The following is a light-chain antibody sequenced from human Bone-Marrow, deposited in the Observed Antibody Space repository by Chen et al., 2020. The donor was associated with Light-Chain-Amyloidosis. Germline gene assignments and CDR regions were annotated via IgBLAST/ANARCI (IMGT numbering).Light chain of an antibody. Sequence: SYELTQPPSVSVSPGQTARITCSGDDLPTKYAYWYQQKPGQAPVLVIHRDTERPSGVSERFSRSNAGTTATLTISGVQAEDEADYHCQSADSSGTYEVIFGGGTKPTVL. CDR3: QSADSSGTYEVI. V-gene: IGLV3-25*03. CDR2: RDT. J-gene: IGLJ2*01. CDR1: DLPTKY.